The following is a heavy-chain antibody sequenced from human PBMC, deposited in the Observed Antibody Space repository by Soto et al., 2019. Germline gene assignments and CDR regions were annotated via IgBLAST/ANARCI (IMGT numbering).Heavy chain of an antibody. J-gene: IGHJ6*02. CDR1: GFTFSSYA. V-gene: IGHV3-30-3*01. D-gene: IGHD3-3*01. CDR2: ISYDGSNK. Sequence: PGGSLRLSCAASGFTFSSYAMHWVRQAPGKGLEWVAVISYDGSNKYYADSVKGRFTISRDNSKNTLYLQMNSLRAEDTAVYYCARGDYDFWSGYYGMDVWGQGTTVTVSS. CDR3: ARGDYDFWSGYYGMDV.